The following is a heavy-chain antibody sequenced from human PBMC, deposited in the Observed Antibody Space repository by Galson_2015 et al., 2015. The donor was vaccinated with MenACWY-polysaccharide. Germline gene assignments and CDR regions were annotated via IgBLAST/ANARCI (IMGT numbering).Heavy chain of an antibody. CDR3: ARVGNMIADAFDI. Sequence: ETLSLTCTVSGGSISSYYWSWIRQPPGQGLEWIGYIYYSGSTNYNPSLKSRVTISVDTSKNQFSLKLSSVTAADTAVYYCARVGNMIADAFDIWGQGTMVTVSS. CDR1: GGSISSYY. D-gene: IGHD3-22*01. V-gene: IGHV4-59*01. J-gene: IGHJ3*02. CDR2: IYYSGST.